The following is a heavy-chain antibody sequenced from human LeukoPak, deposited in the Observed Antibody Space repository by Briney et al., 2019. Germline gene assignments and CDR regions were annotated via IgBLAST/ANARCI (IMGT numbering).Heavy chain of an antibody. Sequence: GGSLRLSCAASGFTFSSYWMHWVRQAPGKGLVWVSRINSDGSSTSYADSVKGRFTISRDNAKNTLYLQMNSLRAEDTAVYYCASSGSYYMVYFQHWGQGTLVTVSS. D-gene: IGHD1-26*01. V-gene: IGHV3-74*01. CDR3: ASSGSYYMVYFQH. J-gene: IGHJ1*01. CDR1: GFTFSSYW. CDR2: INSDGSST.